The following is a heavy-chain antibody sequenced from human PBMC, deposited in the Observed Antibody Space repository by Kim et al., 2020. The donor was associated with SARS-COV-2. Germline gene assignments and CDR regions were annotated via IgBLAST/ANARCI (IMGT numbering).Heavy chain of an antibody. V-gene: IGHV4-34*01. Sequence: SETLSLTCAVYGGSFSGYYWSWIRQPPGQGLEWIGEINHSGSTNYNPSPKSRVTISVDTSKNQFSLKLSPVTAADTAVYYCAGGPGYSSSWYGARNWFDPWGQGTRVTVSS. CDR2: INHSGST. J-gene: IGHJ5*02. CDR1: GGSFSGYY. D-gene: IGHD6-13*01. CDR3: AGGPGYSSSWYGARNWFDP.